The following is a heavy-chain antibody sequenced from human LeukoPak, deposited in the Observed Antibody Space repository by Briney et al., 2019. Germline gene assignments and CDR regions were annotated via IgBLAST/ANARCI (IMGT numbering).Heavy chain of an antibody. CDR1: GGSISNSY. CDR3: ARALEAYGGNSGGIDY. CDR2: IHYSGST. J-gene: IGHJ4*02. D-gene: IGHD4-23*01. Sequence: SETLSLTCTVSGGSISNSYWSWIRQPPGKGLEWIGFIHYSGSTNYNPSLKSRVAISVDTSKNQFSLRVTSVTAADTAVYYCARALEAYGGNSGGIDYWGQGTLVTVSS. V-gene: IGHV4-59*08.